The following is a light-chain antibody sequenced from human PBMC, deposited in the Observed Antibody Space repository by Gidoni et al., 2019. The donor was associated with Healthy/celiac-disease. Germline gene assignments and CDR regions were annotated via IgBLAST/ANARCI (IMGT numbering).Light chain of an antibody. CDR1: QSVSSY. CDR2: DAS. Sequence: EIVLTQSPATLSLSPGERATLSCRASQSVSSYLAWYQLKPGQAPRLLIYDASNRATGIPARFSGSGSGTDFTLTISSLEPEDFAVYYCQQRSNSFTFGPGTKVDIK. J-gene: IGKJ3*01. CDR3: QQRSNSFT. V-gene: IGKV3-11*01.